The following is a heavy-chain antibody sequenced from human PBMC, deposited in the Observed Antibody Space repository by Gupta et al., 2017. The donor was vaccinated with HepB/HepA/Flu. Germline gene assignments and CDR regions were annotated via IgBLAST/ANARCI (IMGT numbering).Heavy chain of an antibody. CDR2: IWYDGSNK. D-gene: IGHD7-27*01. V-gene: IGHV3-33*01. Sequence: QVQLVESGGGVVQPGRSLRLSCAASGFTFSSYGMHWVRQAPGKGLEWVAVIWYDGSNKYYADSVKGRFTISRDNSKNTLYLQMNSLRAEDTAVYYCARGALWGDYLDYGGQGTLVTVSS. J-gene: IGHJ4*02. CDR1: GFTFSSYG. CDR3: ARGALWGDYLDY.